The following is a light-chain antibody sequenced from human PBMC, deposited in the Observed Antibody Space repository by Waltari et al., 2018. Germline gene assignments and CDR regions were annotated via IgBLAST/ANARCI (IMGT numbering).Light chain of an antibody. J-gene: IGLJ1*01. CDR3: QSFDTSLGGSV. CDR1: SSNFGAGYD. CDR2: ENR. V-gene: IGLV1-40*01. Sequence: QSVLTQPHSVSGAPGQRVTISCTGNSSNFGAGYDVHWYQHLPGRAPKLLIKENRKRPSGVPDRFSGSKSGTSASLAITGLQAEDEAHYYCQSFDTSLGGSVFGTGTKVSVL.